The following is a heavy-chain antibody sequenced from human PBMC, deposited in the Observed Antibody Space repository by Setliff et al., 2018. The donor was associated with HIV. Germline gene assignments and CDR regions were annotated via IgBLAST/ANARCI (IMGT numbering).Heavy chain of an antibody. CDR1: GGSFGVYR. CDR2: IDSSGTT. Sequence: SETLSLTCTISGGSFGVYRWSWIRQSAGRGLEWIGRIDSSGTTDYKPSLKGRVAMSVDTSRNQFSLRVTSVTAADTAVYFCARDRHSSGLGSYGPWGPGILVTSPQ. D-gene: IGHD3-10*01. CDR3: ARDRHSSGLGSYGP. V-gene: IGHV4-4*07. J-gene: IGHJ5*02.